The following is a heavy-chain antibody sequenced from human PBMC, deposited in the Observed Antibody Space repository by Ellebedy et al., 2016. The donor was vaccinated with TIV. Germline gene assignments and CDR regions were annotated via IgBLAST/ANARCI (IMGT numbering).Heavy chain of an antibody. CDR1: GFTFNSYG. CDR2: ISHDGSNK. V-gene: IGHV3-30*18. J-gene: IGHJ4*02. CDR3: AKDFETYSLISSWYNGY. D-gene: IGHD6-13*01. Sequence: GGSLRLSCAASGFTFNSYGMHWVRQVPGKGLEWVAIISHDGSNKYYGDSVKGRFTISRDNSKNTLYLQMNRLRVEDTAVYFCAKDFETYSLISSWYNGYWGQGTLVTVSS.